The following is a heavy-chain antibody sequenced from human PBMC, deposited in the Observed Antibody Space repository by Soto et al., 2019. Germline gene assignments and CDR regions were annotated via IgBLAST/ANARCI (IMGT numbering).Heavy chain of an antibody. V-gene: IGHV3-53*01. J-gene: IGHJ4*02. CDR1: GFSVSSNY. CDR2: FYTDGSR. D-gene: IGHD4-4*01. CDR3: AKDSNKYSSSLRGRYFDY. Sequence: PGGSLRLSCAASGFSVSSNYMSWVRQAPGKGLEWVSVFYTDGSRYYADSVKGRFTISRDNSKNTLFLQMNSLGAEDTAVYYCAKDSNKYSSSLRGRYFDYWGQGIGVTVSS.